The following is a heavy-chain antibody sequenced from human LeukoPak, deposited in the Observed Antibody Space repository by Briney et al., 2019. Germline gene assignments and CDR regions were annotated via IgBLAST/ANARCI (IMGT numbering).Heavy chain of an antibody. Sequence: GGSLRLSCAASGFTFSSYSMNWVRQAPGKGLEWVSSISSSSSYIYYADSVKGRFTISRDNAKNSLYLQMNSLRAEDTAVYYCARDVPADYYDSSGYCLDYWGQGTLVTVSS. CDR3: ARDVPADYYDSSGYCLDY. J-gene: IGHJ4*02. CDR2: ISSSSSYI. D-gene: IGHD3-22*01. V-gene: IGHV3-21*01. CDR1: GFTFSSYS.